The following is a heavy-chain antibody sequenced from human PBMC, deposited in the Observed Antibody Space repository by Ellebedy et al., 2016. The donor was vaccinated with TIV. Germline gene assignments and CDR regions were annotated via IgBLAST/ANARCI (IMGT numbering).Heavy chain of an antibody. J-gene: IGHJ4*02. D-gene: IGHD2-21*01. CDR3: ANNPLAEIGDF. CDR2: ISSSAVNI. CDR1: GFTFSTHA. Sequence: GESLKISRAASGFTFSTHAVMWVRQAPGKRLEWVALISSSAVNIHYADSVKGRFTISRDNSKNTLFLQMNSLTAEDTAVYYCANNPLAEIGDFWGQGTLVTVSS. V-gene: IGHV3-23*01.